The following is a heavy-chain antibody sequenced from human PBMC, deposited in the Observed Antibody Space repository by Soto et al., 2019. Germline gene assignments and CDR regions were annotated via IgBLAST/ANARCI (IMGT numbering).Heavy chain of an antibody. V-gene: IGHV4-4*07. CDR3: ARGQRFYEWFDP. D-gene: IGHD3-3*01. J-gene: IGHJ5*02. CDR2: IYSSGNT. Sequence: SETLSLTCSVSCCTISGYYCTLIRQPAGNGLEWIGRIYSSGNTKYNPSLQSRVTMSLDTSNNQFSLRLTSVTAADTAVYYCARGQRFYEWFDPSGQGTLVTVSS. CDR1: CCTISGYY.